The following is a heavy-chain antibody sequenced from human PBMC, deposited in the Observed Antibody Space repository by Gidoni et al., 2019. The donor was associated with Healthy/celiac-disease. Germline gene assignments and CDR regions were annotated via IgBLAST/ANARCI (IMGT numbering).Heavy chain of an antibody. CDR1: GFSLSNARMG. CDR2: IFSNDEK. V-gene: IGHV2-26*01. D-gene: IGHD3-3*01. J-gene: IGHJ6*02. Sequence: GPVLVKPTETLTLTCTVSGFSLSNARMGVSWIRQPPGKALEWLAHIFSNDEKSYSTSLKSRLTIPKDTSKSQVVLTMTNMDPVDTATYYCARTPYDFWSTNSYYYYGMDVWGQGTTVTVSS. CDR3: ARTPYDFWSTNSYYYYGMDV.